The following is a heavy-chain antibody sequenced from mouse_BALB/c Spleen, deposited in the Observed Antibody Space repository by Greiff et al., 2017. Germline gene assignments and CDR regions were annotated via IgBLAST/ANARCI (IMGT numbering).Heavy chain of an antibody. D-gene: IGHD1-1*01. J-gene: IGHJ1*01. Sequence: VKLQESGAELVRPGTSVKISCKASGYTFTNYWLGWVKQRPGHGLEWIGDIYPGGGYTNYNEKFKGKATLTADTSSSTAYMQLSSLTSEDSAVYYCARGGYYGSSYCWYFDVWGAGTTVTDSS. V-gene: IGHV1-63*02. CDR3: ARGGYYGSSYCWYFDV. CDR2: IYPGGGYT. CDR1: GYTFTNYW.